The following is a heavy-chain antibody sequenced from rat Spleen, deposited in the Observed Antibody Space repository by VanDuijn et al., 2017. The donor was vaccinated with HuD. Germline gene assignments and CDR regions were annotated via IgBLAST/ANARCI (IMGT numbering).Heavy chain of an antibody. D-gene: IGHD1-1*01. J-gene: IGHJ2*01. Sequence: EVQLLESGGGLVQPGRSMRLSCAASGFTFSNYYMAWVRQAPTKGLEWVASITPGGDNSYYRDSVKGRFTISRDDAKSTLYLQMDSLRSEDTATYYCARHGTINTLVRYYCEYWGQGVMVTVSS. CDR3: ARHGTINTLVRYYCEY. CDR2: ITPGGDNS. CDR1: GFTFSNYY. V-gene: IGHV5-25*01.